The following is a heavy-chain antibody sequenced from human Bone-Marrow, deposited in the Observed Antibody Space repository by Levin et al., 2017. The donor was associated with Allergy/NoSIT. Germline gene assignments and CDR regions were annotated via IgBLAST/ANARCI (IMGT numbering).Heavy chain of an antibody. Sequence: SSETLSLICGVSGYSISSGYSWGWIRQPPGKGLEWMGSISQSGSTHYNPSLKSRVTISLDTSKNQFSLGLSSVTAADTAVYFCTRTLGYCSGDSCYYYFDHWGQGALVTVSS. CDR3: TRTLGYCSGDSCYYYFDH. CDR1: GYSISSGYS. D-gene: IGHD2-15*01. J-gene: IGHJ4*02. V-gene: IGHV4-38-2*01. CDR2: ISQSGST.